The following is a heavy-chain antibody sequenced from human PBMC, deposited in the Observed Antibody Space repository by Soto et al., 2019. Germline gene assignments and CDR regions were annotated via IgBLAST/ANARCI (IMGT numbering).Heavy chain of an antibody. CDR3: TPHPFYDFWSGYSPYNWFDP. CDR1: GFTFSNAW. Sequence: GGSLRLSCAASGFTFSNAWMSWVRQAPGKGLEWVGRIKSKTDGGTTDYAAPVKGRFTISRDDSKNTLYLQMNSLKTEDTAVYYCTPHPFYDFWSGYSPYNWFDPWGQGTLVTVSS. CDR2: IKSKTDGGTT. D-gene: IGHD3-3*01. J-gene: IGHJ5*02. V-gene: IGHV3-15*01.